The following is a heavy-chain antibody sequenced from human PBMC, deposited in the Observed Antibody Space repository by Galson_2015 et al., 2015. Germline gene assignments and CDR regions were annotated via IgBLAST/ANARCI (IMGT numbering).Heavy chain of an antibody. D-gene: IGHD6-13*01. Sequence: SLRLSCAASGFTFSDSYISWIRQAPGKGLEWVSYITSSSDTIYYADSVKGRFTISRDNAKNSVYLQMSSLRAEDTVVYYCARDRVAAAGRIFDYWGQGTLVTVSS. CDR3: ARDRVAAAGRIFDY. CDR1: GFTFSDSY. V-gene: IGHV3-11*01. J-gene: IGHJ4*02. CDR2: ITSSSDTI.